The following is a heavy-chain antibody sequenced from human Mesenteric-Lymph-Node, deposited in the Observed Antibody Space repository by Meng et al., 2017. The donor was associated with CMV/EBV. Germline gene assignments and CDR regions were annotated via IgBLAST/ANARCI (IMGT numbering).Heavy chain of an antibody. CDR1: GFTVSSYA. CDR2: ISSDGNDK. D-gene: IGHD3-9*01. J-gene: IGHJ4*02. CDR3: AREWGSYYDIAY. V-gene: IGHV3-30*04. Sequence: CAASGFTVSSYAMHWVRQAPGKGVDWVALISSDGNDKNYADSVKGRFTISRDNSKSTLYLQMNGLRPEETAIYYCAREWGSYYDIAYWGQGTLVTVSS.